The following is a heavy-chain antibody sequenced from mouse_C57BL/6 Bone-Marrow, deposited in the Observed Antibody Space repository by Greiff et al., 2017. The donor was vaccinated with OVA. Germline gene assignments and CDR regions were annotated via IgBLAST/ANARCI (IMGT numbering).Heavy chain of an antibody. CDR3: AREEGTTVVVPYWYFDV. V-gene: IGHV1-81*01. Sequence: VQLKESGAELARPGASVKLSCKASGYTFTSYGISWVKQRTGQGLEWIGEIYPRSGNTYYNEKFKGKATLTADKSSSTAYMELRSLTSEDSAVYFCAREEGTTVVVPYWYFDVWGTGTTVTVSS. CDR2: IYPRSGNT. CDR1: GYTFTSYG. J-gene: IGHJ1*03. D-gene: IGHD1-1*01.